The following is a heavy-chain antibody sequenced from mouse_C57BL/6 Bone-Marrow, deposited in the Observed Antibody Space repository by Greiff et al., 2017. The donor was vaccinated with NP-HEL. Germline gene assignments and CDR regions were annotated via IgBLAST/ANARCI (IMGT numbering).Heavy chain of an antibody. CDR2: ISSGGDYI. J-gene: IGHJ4*01. V-gene: IGHV5-9-1*02. CDR3: TREKLGRDAMDY. CDR1: GFTFSSYA. Sequence: DVQLVESGEGLVKPGGSLKLSCAASGFTFSSYAMSWVRQTPEKRLEWVAYISSGGDYIYYADTVKGRFTISRDNARNTLYLQMSSLKSEDTAMYYCTREKLGRDAMDYWGQGTSVTVSS. D-gene: IGHD4-1*01.